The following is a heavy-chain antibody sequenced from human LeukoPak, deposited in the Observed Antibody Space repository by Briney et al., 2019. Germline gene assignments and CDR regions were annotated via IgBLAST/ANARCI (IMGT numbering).Heavy chain of an antibody. CDR2: IRYDGSNK. J-gene: IGHJ4*02. D-gene: IGHD5-18*01. CDR3: AKEVSGYSYGKGVFDY. V-gene: IGHV3-30*02. CDR1: GFTFSSYS. Sequence: GGSLRLSCAASGFTFSSYSMNWVRQAPGKGLEWVAFIRYDGSNKYYADSVKGRFTISRDNSKNTLYLQMNSLRAEDTAVYYCAKEVSGYSYGKGVFDYWGQGTLVTVSS.